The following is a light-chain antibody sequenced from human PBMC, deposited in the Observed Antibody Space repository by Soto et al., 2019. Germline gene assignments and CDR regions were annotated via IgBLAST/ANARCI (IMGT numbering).Light chain of an antibody. J-gene: IGLJ3*02. Sequence: QSVLTQPPSASGTPGQRVTISCSGACSNIGSNAVNWYQQLPGTAPQLLIYTNNERPSGVPDRFSGSKSGTSASLAITGLQSEDEADYHCAAWDDSLNALVFGGGTKLTVL. CDR2: TNN. CDR3: AAWDDSLNALV. V-gene: IGLV1-44*01. CDR1: CSNIGSNA.